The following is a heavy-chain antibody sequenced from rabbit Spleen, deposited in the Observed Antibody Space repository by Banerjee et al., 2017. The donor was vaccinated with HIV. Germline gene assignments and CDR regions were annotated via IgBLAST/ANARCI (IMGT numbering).Heavy chain of an antibody. CDR3: ARDLVGVIGWNFYL. J-gene: IGHJ4*01. Sequence: EESGGDLVQPEGSLTLTCTASGFTITNRDWICWVRQAPGKGLEWIACINAATGKPVYATWAKGRFTISRTSSTTVTLRMTSLTAADRATYFCARDLVGVIGWNFYLWGPGTLVTV. CDR2: INAATGKP. D-gene: IGHD1-1*01. CDR1: GFTITNRDW. V-gene: IGHV1S45*01.